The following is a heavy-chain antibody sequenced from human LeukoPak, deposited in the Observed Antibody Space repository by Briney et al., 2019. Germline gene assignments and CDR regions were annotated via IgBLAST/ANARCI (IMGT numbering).Heavy chain of an antibody. CDR1: GGSFSGYY. CDR2: INDSGST. CDR3: ARSGGSYYFDH. V-gene: IGHV4-34*01. J-gene: IGHJ4*02. Sequence: PSETLSLTCAVYGGSFSGYYWSWIRQPPGKGLEWIGEINDSGSTNYNPSLKSRVTISVDTSKNQFSLKLSSVTAADTAVYYCARSGGSYYFDHWGQGTLVSVSS. D-gene: IGHD3-10*01.